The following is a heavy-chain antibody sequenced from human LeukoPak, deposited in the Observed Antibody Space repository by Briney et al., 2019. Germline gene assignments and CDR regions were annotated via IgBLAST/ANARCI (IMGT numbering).Heavy chain of an antibody. CDR3: ARKNPAYCGGDCYSYAFDI. Sequence: PSETLSLTCTASGGSISSYYWSWIRQPPGKGLEWIGYIYYSGSTNYNPSLKSRVTISVDTSKNQFSLKLSSVTAADTAVYYCARKNPAYCGGDCYSYAFDIWGQGTMVTVSS. J-gene: IGHJ3*02. CDR2: IYYSGST. V-gene: IGHV4-59*01. CDR1: GGSISSYY. D-gene: IGHD2-21*01.